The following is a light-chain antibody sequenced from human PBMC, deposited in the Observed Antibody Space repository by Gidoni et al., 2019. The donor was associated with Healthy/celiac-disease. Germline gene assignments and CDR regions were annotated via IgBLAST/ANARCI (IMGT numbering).Light chain of an antibody. Sequence: DIVMTQSPDSLAVSLGERATINCKSSQSVLYSSNTKNYLAWYQQKPGQPAKLLIYLASTRESGVPDQFSGSGSGTDFTLTISSLQAEDVAVYYCQQYYSTPFTFGPGTKVDIK. V-gene: IGKV4-1*01. CDR2: LAS. CDR1: QSVLYSSNTKNY. CDR3: QQYYSTPFT. J-gene: IGKJ3*01.